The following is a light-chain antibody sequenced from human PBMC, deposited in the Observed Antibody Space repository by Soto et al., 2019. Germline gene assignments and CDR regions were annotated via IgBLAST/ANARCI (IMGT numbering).Light chain of an antibody. V-gene: IGKV3-11*01. CDR2: DAS. CDR3: QQRSNWPPAT. Sequence: EIVLTQSPATLSLSPGERSTLSCRASQSVSSYLAWYQPTPGQAPRLLIYDASNRATGIPARFSGSGSGTDFTLTISSLEPEDFAVYYCQQRSNWPPATFGQGTKVDIK. J-gene: IGKJ1*01. CDR1: QSVSSY.